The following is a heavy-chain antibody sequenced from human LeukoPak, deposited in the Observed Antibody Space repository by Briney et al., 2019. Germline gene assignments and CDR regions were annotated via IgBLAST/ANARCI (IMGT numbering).Heavy chain of an antibody. CDR3: AKGPYSGYDGSFDY. V-gene: IGHV3-9*03. CDR2: ISWNSGSI. CDR1: GFTFDDYA. J-gene: IGHJ4*02. D-gene: IGHD5-12*01. Sequence: GGSLRLSCAASGFTFDDYAMHWVRQAPGKGLEWVSGISWNSGSIGYADSVKGRFTISRDNAKNSLYLQINSLRAEDMALYYCAKGPYSGYDGSFDYWGQGTLVTVSS.